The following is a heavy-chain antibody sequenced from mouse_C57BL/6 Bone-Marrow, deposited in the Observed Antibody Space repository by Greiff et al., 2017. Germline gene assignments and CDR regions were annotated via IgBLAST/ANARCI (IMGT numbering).Heavy chain of an antibody. J-gene: IGHJ4*01. Sequence: VQLQQPGAELVKPGASVKLSCKASGYTFTSYWMHWVKQRPGQGLEWIGMIHPNSGSTNYNEKFKSKATLTVDKSSSTAYMQLSSLTSEDSAVYDCARGGLRRGYYAMEYWGQGTSGTGSS. CDR2: IHPNSGST. D-gene: IGHD2-4*01. CDR3: ARGGLRRGYYAMEY. V-gene: IGHV1-64*01. CDR1: GYTFTSYW.